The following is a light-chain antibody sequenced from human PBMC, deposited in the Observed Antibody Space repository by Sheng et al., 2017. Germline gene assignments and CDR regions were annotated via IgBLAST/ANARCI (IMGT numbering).Light chain of an antibody. CDR1: QNIGSW. V-gene: IGKV1-5*03. J-gene: IGKJ2*01. CDR2: KAS. Sequence: DIQMTQSPSTLSASIGDRVTITCRASQNIGSWLAWYQQKPGKAPKLLIYKASTLESGVPSRFSGSGSGTEFTLTISSLQPDDFATYYCQQYDNTPYTFGLGTKLEIK. CDR3: QQYDNTPYT.